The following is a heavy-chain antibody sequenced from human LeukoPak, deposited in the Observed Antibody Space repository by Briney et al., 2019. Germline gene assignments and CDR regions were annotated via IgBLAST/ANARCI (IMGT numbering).Heavy chain of an antibody. CDR2: ISYDGSNK. CDR3: ARDQFVVDAFDI. CDR1: GFTFSSYA. D-gene: IGHD2-21*01. Sequence: GRSLRLSCAASGFTFSSYAMHWVRQAPGKELEWVAVISYDGSNKYYADSVKGRFTISRDNSKNTLYLQMNSLRAEDTAVYYCARDQFVVDAFDIWGQGTMVTVSS. V-gene: IGHV3-30-3*01. J-gene: IGHJ3*02.